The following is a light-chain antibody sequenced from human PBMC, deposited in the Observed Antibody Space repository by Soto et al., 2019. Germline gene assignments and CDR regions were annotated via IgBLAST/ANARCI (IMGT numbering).Light chain of an antibody. CDR3: QQRTNSPLT. CDR2: DAS. Sequence: DIVFTHPPPTLFFSPGGRATLSRRASQSASTYLAWYQQKPGQAPRLLIYDASNRATGIPARFSGSGSGTDFTLTISSLEPEDFAVYYCQQRTNSPLTFGGGTKVDI. CDR1: QSASTY. J-gene: IGKJ4*01. V-gene: IGKV3-11*01.